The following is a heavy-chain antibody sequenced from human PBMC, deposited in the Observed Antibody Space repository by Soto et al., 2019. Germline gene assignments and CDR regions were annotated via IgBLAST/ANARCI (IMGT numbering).Heavy chain of an antibody. Sequence: GGSLRLSCAASGFIFSDYWMSWVRQAPGKGPEWVANIKFDGSEKQYVDSVRGRFTISRDNSRNSLFLQMNSLRAGDTAVYYCVKDGGYCSSSTCYSPRNHYFDSWVQGTLVTVSS. CDR3: VKDGGYCSSSTCYSPRNHYFDS. CDR1: GFIFSDYW. CDR2: IKFDGSEK. J-gene: IGHJ4*02. V-gene: IGHV3-7*03. D-gene: IGHD2-2*01.